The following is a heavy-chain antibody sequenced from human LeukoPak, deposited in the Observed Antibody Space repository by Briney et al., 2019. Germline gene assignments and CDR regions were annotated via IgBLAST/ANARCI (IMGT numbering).Heavy chain of an antibody. CDR3: ARDGGEGSYYDILTGYYDLSFDY. Sequence: ASVKVSCKASGYTFTSYGISWVRHAPGQGLEWMGWISAYNGNTNYAQKLQGRVTMTTDTSTSTAYMELRSLRSDDTAVYYCARDGGEGSYYDILTGYYDLSFDYWGQGTLVTVSS. CDR1: GYTFTSYG. V-gene: IGHV1-18*01. D-gene: IGHD3-9*01. J-gene: IGHJ4*02. CDR2: ISAYNGNT.